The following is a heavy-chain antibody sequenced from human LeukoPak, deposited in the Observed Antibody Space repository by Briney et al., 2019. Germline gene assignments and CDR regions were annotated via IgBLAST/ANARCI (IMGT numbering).Heavy chain of an antibody. CDR1: GFTFSNSE. CDR2: ISSSGRTI. Sequence: GSLRLSCAASGFTFSNSEMNWVRQAPGKGLEWVLYISSSGRTIYYADSVKGRFTISRDNAKNSLYLQVNSLRAEDTAVYYCARGSLAIFDWGQGTLVTVSS. J-gene: IGHJ4*02. CDR3: ARGSLAIFD. D-gene: IGHD3-9*01. V-gene: IGHV3-48*03.